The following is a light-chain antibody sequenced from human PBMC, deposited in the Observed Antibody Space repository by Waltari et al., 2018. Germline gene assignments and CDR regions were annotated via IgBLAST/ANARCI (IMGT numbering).Light chain of an antibody. J-gene: IGLJ1*01. CDR2: DVT. CDR3: SSYTTSSTVYV. CDR1: SSDVGTYDY. V-gene: IGLV2-14*03. Sequence: QSALTQPASVSGSHGQSITISCTGTSSDVGTYDYVSWYQQHPGKAPKLMIYDVTKRPSGIANRFSGSKSGNTASLTISGLKAEDEADYYCSSYTTSSTVYVFGTGTKVTVL.